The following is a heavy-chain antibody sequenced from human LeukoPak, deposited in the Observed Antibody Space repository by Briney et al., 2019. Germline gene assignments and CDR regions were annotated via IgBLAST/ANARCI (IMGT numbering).Heavy chain of an antibody. J-gene: IGHJ4*02. Sequence: SVKVSCKASGGTFSSYAISWVRQAPGQGLEWMGRIIPILGIANYAQKFQGRVTTTADKSTSTAYMELSSLRSEDTAVYYCARSTGSGPTGYYFDYWGQGTLVTVPS. CDR1: GGTFSSYA. CDR3: ARSTGSGPTGYYFDY. V-gene: IGHV1-69*04. CDR2: IIPILGIA. D-gene: IGHD3-10*01.